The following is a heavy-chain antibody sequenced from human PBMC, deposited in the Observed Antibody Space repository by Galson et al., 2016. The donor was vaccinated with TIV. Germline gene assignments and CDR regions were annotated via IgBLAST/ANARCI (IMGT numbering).Heavy chain of an antibody. V-gene: IGHV3-23*01. Sequence: SLRLSCAASGFTFSIFAMTWVRQAPGMGLEWVSAISGGGGSTYYADSVKGRSTVSRDNSKNTLFLQMNSLRAEDTAVYYCTKVPSSGFSYYYGLDVWGQGTTVTVSS. CDR3: TKVPSSGFSYYYGLDV. D-gene: IGHD3-22*01. J-gene: IGHJ6*02. CDR1: GFTFSIFA. CDR2: ISGGGGST.